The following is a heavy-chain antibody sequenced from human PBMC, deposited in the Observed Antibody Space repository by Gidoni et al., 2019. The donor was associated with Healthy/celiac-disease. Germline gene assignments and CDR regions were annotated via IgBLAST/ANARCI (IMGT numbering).Heavy chain of an antibody. Sequence: LVQPGGSLRLSCAASGFTFSSYWMHWVRQAPGKGLVWVSRINSDGSSTSYADSVKGRFTISRDNAKNTLYLQMNSLRAEDTAVYYCARDPNLVPAAIALYYYYGMDVWGQGTTVTVSS. CDR1: GFTFSSYW. V-gene: IGHV3-74*01. J-gene: IGHJ6*02. D-gene: IGHD2-2*01. CDR3: ARDPNLVPAAIALYYYYGMDV. CDR2: INSDGSST.